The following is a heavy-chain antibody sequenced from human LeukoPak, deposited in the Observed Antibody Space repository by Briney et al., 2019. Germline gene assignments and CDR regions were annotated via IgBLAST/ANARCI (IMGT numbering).Heavy chain of an antibody. CDR2: IYYCGST. Sequence: SETLSLTCNVSSGSISGYYWTWLRQPPGKGLEWIGFIYYCGSTNYNPSLKSRVTMSVDTSKNELSLKMTSVTAADTAVYYCARMEEGLGICRSSACSWLAPWGEGILVTASS. CDR3: ARMEEGLGICRSSACSWLAP. CDR1: SGSISGYY. V-gene: IGHV4-59*01. D-gene: IGHD2-2*01. J-gene: IGHJ5*02.